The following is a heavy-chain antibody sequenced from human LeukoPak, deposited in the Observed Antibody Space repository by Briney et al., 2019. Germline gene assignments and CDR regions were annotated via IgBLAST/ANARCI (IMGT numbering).Heavy chain of an antibody. J-gene: IGHJ3*02. CDR2: IKQDGSEK. CDR1: GFTFSSYS. CDR3: ARDYQRDDAFDI. Sequence: PGGSLRLSCAASGFTFSSYSMNWVRQAPGKGLEWVANIKQDGSEKYYVDSVKGRFTISRDNAKNSLYLQMNSLRAEDTAVYYCARDYQRDDAFDIWGQGTMVTVSS. D-gene: IGHD6-25*01. V-gene: IGHV3-7*04.